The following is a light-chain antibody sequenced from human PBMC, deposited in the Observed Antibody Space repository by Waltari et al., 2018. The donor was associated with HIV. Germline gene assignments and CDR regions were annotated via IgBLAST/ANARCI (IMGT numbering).Light chain of an antibody. CDR2: RND. CDR1: SSNIGSND. J-gene: IGLJ3*02. Sequence: HSVLTQPPSASGTPGQRVTISCSGSSSNIGSNDVDWYQQLPGTAPKLLIYRNDQRPSGVPDRFSGTKSDTSASLAISGLRSEDEADYYCSAWDDGLDGLLVFGGGTKLTVL. CDR3: SAWDDGLDGLLV. V-gene: IGLV1-47*01.